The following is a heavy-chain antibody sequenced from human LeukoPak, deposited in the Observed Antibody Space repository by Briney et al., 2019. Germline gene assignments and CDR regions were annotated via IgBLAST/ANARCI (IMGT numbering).Heavy chain of an antibody. D-gene: IGHD3-16*02. CDR3: ARGGSYYDYVWRSYRYTNPFDY. CDR1: GGSFSGYY. Sequence: PSETLSLTCAVYGGSFSGYYWSWIRQPPGKGLEWIGEINHSGSTNYNPSPKSRVTISVDTSKTQFSLKLSSVTAGDTAVYYCARGGSYYDYVWRSYRYTNPFDYWGQGTLVTVSS. CDR2: INHSGST. V-gene: IGHV4-34*01. J-gene: IGHJ4*02.